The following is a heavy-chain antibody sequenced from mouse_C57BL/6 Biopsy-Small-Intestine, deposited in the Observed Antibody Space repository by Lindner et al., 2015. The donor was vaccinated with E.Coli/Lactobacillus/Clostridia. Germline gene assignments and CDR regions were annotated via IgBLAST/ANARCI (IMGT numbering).Heavy chain of an antibody. CDR2: IIPIYGTA. CDR1: GGTFSSYP. CDR3: ARDRDPGTAGTRPLGY. V-gene: IGHV1-53*01. Sequence: SVKVSCKASGGTFSSYPITWVRQAPGQGLEWMGGIIPIYGTANYAQKFQGRVTITADESTSTAYMELSSLRSEDTAVYYCARDRDPGTAGTRPLGYWGQGTLVTVSS. D-gene: IGHD1-3*01. J-gene: IGHJ4*01.